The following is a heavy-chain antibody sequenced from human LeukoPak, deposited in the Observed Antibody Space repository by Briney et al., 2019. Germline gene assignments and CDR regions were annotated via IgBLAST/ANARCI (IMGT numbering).Heavy chain of an antibody. CDR1: GFTFSSYG. D-gene: IGHD6-13*01. CDR3: ARPGGEIAAAAKSGYYFDY. J-gene: IGHJ4*02. Sequence: PGRSLRLSCAASGFTFSSYGMHWVRQAPGKALEWVAVIWYDGSNKYYADYVKGRFTISRDNSKNTLYLQMNSLRAEDTAVYYCARPGGEIAAAAKSGYYFDYWGQGTLVTVSS. CDR2: IWYDGSNK. V-gene: IGHV3-33*01.